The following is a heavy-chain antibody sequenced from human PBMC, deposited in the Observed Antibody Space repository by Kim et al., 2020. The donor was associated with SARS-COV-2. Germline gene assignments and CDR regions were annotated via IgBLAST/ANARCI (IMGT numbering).Heavy chain of an antibody. Sequence: NPSLKSRVPMSVDTSKNQFSLKLSSVTAADTAVYYCARDRVAAAGIWFDPWGQGTLVTVSS. J-gene: IGHJ5*02. CDR3: ARDRVAAAGIWFDP. D-gene: IGHD6-13*01. V-gene: IGHV4-4*07.